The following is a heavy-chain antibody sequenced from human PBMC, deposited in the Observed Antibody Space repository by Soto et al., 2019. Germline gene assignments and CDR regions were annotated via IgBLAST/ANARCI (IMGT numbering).Heavy chain of an antibody. V-gene: IGHV3-33*01. J-gene: IGHJ6*02. CDR3: ARDTTRAMVRIYYGMDV. CDR2: IWYDGSNK. CDR1: GFIFSTYG. Sequence: QVQLVESGGGVVQPGRSLRLSCAASGFIFSTYGMHWVRQAPGKGLEWVAAIWYDGSNKYYADSVKGRFTISRDNSKNTLYLQMNSLRAEDTAVYYCARDTTRAMVRIYYGMDVWGQGTTVTVSS. D-gene: IGHD3-10*01.